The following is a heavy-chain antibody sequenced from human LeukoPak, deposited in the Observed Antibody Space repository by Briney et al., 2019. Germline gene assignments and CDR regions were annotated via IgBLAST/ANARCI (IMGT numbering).Heavy chain of an antibody. V-gene: IGHV4-59*01. CDR2: FYYTGST. J-gene: IGHJ4*02. CDR1: SGSISSYY. Sequence: SETLSLTCTVSSGSISSYYWSWIRQPPGQGLEWIGFFYYTGSTNYNLSLKGRVTISVDPSKNQFSLKLSSVTAADTAVYYCARVLPNYYDSSGYYYISYYFDYWGQGTLVTVSS. D-gene: IGHD3-22*01. CDR3: ARVLPNYYDSSGYYYISYYFDY.